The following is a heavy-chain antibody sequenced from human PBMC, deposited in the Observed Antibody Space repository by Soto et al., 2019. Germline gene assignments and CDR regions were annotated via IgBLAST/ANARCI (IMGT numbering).Heavy chain of an antibody. Sequence: PSETLSLTCLVSGESISSSPYYWGWIRQPPGKGLEWIGSIYYSGRTYYNPSFKSRVTISIDTSKNQFSLKLSSVTATDTAVYYCARQRATVVTQAYFDHWGQGALVTVSS. CDR2: IYYSGRT. J-gene: IGHJ4*02. V-gene: IGHV4-39*01. D-gene: IGHD2-21*02. CDR1: GESISSSPYY. CDR3: ARQRATVVTQAYFDH.